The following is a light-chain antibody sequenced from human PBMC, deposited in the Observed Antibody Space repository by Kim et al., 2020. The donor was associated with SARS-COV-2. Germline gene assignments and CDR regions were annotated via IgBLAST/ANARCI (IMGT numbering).Light chain of an antibody. J-gene: IGKJ4*01. V-gene: IGKV1-12*01. Sequence: ASVGDRITITCRASQGISSWLAWYQQKPGKAPKLLIYGASSLESGVPSRFSDSRSGTEFTLTISSLQPEDFATYFCQQGNSLPLTFGGGTKVDIK. CDR3: QQGNSLPLT. CDR1: QGISSW. CDR2: GAS.